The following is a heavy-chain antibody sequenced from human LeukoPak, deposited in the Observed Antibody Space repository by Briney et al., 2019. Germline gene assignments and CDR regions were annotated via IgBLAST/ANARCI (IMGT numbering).Heavy chain of an antibody. CDR2: IYHSGST. CDR3: ARVKDYYDSSGYPDAFDI. D-gene: IGHD3-22*01. Sequence: SGTLSLTCAVSGGSISSSNWWSWVRQPPGKGLEWIGEIYHSGSTNYNPSLKSRVTISVDTSKNQFSLKLSSVTAADTAVYYCARVKDYYDSSGYPDAFDIWGQGTMVTVSS. J-gene: IGHJ3*02. CDR1: GGSISSSNW. V-gene: IGHV4-4*02.